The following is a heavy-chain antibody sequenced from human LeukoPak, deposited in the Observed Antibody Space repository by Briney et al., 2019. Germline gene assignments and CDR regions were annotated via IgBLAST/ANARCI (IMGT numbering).Heavy chain of an antibody. CDR2: ISDSGNTI. Sequence: GGSLRLSCAASGFTFSDYYMNWIRQAPGKGLEWVSYISDSGNTIYYADSVKGRFTISRDNAKNSLYLQMNSLRAEDTAVYYCARGVGASEGVDYWGQGTLVTVSS. D-gene: IGHD1-26*01. CDR3: ARGVGASEGVDY. J-gene: IGHJ4*02. CDR1: GFTFSDYY. V-gene: IGHV3-11*04.